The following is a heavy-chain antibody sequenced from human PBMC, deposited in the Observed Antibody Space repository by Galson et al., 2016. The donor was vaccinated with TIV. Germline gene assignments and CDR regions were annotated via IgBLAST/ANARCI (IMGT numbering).Heavy chain of an antibody. V-gene: IGHV3-23*01. CDR2: ISYTGDST. CDR3: AKIRVRGVYYFDY. J-gene: IGHJ4*02. CDR1: GFTFSTYA. D-gene: IGHD3-10*01. Sequence: SLRLSCAASGFTFSTYAMNWLRQAPGKGLEWVSTISYTGDSTYYTDSVKGRFTIFRDNSKNTLYLQMNSLRAEDTAIYYCAKIRVRGVYYFDYWGQGTLVTVSS.